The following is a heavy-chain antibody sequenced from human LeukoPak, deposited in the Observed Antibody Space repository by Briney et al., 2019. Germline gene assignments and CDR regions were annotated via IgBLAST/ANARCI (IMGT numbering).Heavy chain of an antibody. CDR2: IYDGGST. D-gene: IGHD4-23*01. J-gene: IGHJ4*02. Sequence: GGSLRLSCAASGFTVSSNSMSWVRQAPGKGLEWVSVIYDGGSTYHTDSVKGRFSISRDNFKNTVYLQMSSLRAEDTADYYCARDAGRKVVTYYFDYWGQGTLVTVSS. CDR3: ARDAGRKVVTYYFDY. V-gene: IGHV3-66*01. CDR1: GFTVSSNS.